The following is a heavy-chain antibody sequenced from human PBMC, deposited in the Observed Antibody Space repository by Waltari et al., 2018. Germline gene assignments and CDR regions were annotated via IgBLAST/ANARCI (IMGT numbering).Heavy chain of an antibody. CDR3: AREIVVVPAAFYYYYYMDV. V-gene: IGHV4-34*01. J-gene: IGHJ6*03. CDR1: GGSFSGYY. D-gene: IGHD2-2*01. Sequence: QVQLQQWGAGLLKPSETLSLTCAVYGGSFSGYYWSWIRQPPGKGLEWIGEINHSGSTNYNPSLKRRVTISVDTSKNQFSLKLSSVTAADTAVYYCAREIVVVPAAFYYYYYMDVWGKGTTVTISS. CDR2: INHSGST.